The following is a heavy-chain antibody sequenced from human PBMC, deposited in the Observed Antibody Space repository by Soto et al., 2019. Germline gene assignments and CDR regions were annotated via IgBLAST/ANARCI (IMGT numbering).Heavy chain of an antibody. D-gene: IGHD3-22*01. V-gene: IGHV1-69*06. J-gene: IGHJ3*02. CDR3: ARSTDYYDSSGYPDAFDI. CDR2: IIPIFGTA. CDR1: GGTFSSYA. Sequence: SVKVSCKASGGTFSSYAISWVRQAPGQGLEWMGGIIPIFGTADYAQKFQGRVTITADKSTSTAYMELSSLRSEDTAVYYCARSTDYYDSSGYPDAFDIWGQGTMVTV.